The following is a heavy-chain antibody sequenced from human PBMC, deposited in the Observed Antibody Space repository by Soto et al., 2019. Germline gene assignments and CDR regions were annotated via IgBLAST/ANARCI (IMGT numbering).Heavy chain of an antibody. Sequence: PGGSLRLSCAASGFTFSSYGMHWVRQAPCKGLEWVAVIWYDGSNKYYADSVKGRFTISRDNSKNTLYLQMNSLRAEDTAVYYCARSISGRGMRYYYYGMDVWGQGTTVTVSS. D-gene: IGHD3-16*01. CDR2: IWYDGSNK. CDR1: GFTFSSYG. CDR3: ARSISGRGMRYYYYGMDV. J-gene: IGHJ6*02. V-gene: IGHV3-33*01.